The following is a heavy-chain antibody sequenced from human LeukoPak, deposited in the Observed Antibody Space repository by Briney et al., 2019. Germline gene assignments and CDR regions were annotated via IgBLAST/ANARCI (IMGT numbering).Heavy chain of an antibody. CDR3: ARGGWRLDY. CDR1: GGSISSYY. V-gene: IGHV4-59*01. CDR2: IYYTGTT. J-gene: IGHJ4*02. Sequence: TSETLSLTCTVSGGSISSYYWSWIRQPPGKGLEWIGYIYYTGTTDYNPSLKSRVTISVDTSKNQFSLKLSSVTAADTAVYYCARGGWRLDYWGQGTLVTVSS. D-gene: IGHD2-15*01.